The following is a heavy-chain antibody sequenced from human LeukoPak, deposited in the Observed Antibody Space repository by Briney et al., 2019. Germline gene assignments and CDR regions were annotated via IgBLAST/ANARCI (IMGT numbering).Heavy chain of an antibody. CDR2: MNPNSGNT. Sequence: ASVKVSCKASGYTFTSYDFNWVRQATGQGLEWMGWMNPNSGNTGYAQKFQGRVTMTRNTSISTAYMELSSLRSEDTAVYYCARGVPNWGFGYTGIHDYWGQGTLVTVSS. V-gene: IGHV1-8*01. CDR3: ARGVPNWGFGYTGIHDY. CDR1: GYTFTSYD. J-gene: IGHJ4*02. D-gene: IGHD7-27*01.